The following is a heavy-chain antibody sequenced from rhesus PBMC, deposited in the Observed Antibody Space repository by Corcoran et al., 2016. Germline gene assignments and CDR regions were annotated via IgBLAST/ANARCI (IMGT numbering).Heavy chain of an antibody. Sequence: QLQLQESGPGLVKPSETLSVTCAVSGGSISSSYWRWIRQAPGKGLEWIGYIYGSGSSTNYNPSLKSRVTLSVDTSKNQLSLKLSSVTTADTAVYYCARYSGGFDYWGQGVLVTVSS. V-gene: IGHV4-169*01. CDR3: ARYSGGFDY. J-gene: IGHJ4*01. CDR1: GGSISSSY. D-gene: IGHD6-37*01. CDR2: IYGSGSST.